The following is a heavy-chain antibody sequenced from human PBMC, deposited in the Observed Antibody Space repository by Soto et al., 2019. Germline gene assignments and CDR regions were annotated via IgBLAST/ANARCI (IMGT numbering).Heavy chain of an antibody. CDR3: VSDRGYGHASVPYS. J-gene: IGHJ4*02. Sequence: QAPLVESGGGVVQPGRSLRLSCAASGFTFSSYGMHWVRQAPGTGLEWVAVISYDGGLQHYADSVKGRFTISRDNSKNMVLLQINSLRAEDTAVYYCVSDRGYGHASVPYSWGQGTLVSVSS. D-gene: IGHD5-18*01. CDR2: ISYDGGLQ. CDR1: GFTFSSYG. V-gene: IGHV3-30*03.